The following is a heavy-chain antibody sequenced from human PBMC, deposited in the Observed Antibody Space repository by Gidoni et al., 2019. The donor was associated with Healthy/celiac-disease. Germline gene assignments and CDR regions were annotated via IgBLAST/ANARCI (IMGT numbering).Heavy chain of an antibody. D-gene: IGHD6-6*01. CDR2: IDPGDSYT. CDR1: GSSFTSYW. J-gene: IGHJ6*02. CDR3: ARYSSSSVGPFMDV. V-gene: IGHV5-10-1*01. Sequence: EVQLVQSGAEVKKPGESLRISCKGSGSSFTSYWISWVRQVPGKGLEWMGRIDPGDSYTNYSPSFQCHVTISADKSISTAYLQWSSLKASDTAMYYCARYSSSSVGPFMDVWGQGTTVTVSS.